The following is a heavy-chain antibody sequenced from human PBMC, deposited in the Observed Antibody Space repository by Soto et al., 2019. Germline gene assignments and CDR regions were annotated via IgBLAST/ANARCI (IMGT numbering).Heavy chain of an antibody. CDR3: ASFQPAAIPNWFDP. CDR2: IIPIFGTA. Sequence: SVKVSCKASGGTFSSYAISWVRQAPGQGLEWMGGIIPIFGTANYAQKFQGRVTITADESTSTAYMELSSLRSEDTAVYYCASFQPAAIPNWFDPWGQGTLVTFSS. J-gene: IGHJ5*02. D-gene: IGHD2-2*01. V-gene: IGHV1-69*13. CDR1: GGTFSSYA.